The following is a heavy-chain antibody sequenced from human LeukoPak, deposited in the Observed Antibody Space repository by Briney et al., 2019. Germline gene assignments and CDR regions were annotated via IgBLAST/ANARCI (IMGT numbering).Heavy chain of an antibody. D-gene: IGHD3-22*01. V-gene: IGHV1-2*06. J-gene: IGHJ4*02. Sequence: GASVKVSCKASGYTFTSYDINWVRQATGQGLEWMGRINPNSGGTNYAQKFQGRVTMTRDTSISTAYMELSRLRSDDTAAYYCASWGHIVGSDYWGQGTLVTVSS. CDR2: INPNSGGT. CDR3: ASWGHIVGSDY. CDR1: GYTFTSYD.